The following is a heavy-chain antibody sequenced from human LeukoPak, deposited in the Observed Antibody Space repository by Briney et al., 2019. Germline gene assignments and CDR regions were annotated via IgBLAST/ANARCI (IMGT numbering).Heavy chain of an antibody. J-gene: IGHJ4*02. CDR1: GGSISSYY. CDR2: IYYSGST. Sequence: PSEAQSLTCTVSGGSISSYYWSWIRQPPGKGLEWIGYIYYSGSTNYNPSLKSRVTISVDTSKNQFSLKLSSVTAADTAVYYCARAASGYYSPFDYWGQGTLVTVSS. CDR3: ARAASGYYSPFDY. V-gene: IGHV4-59*01. D-gene: IGHD3-22*01.